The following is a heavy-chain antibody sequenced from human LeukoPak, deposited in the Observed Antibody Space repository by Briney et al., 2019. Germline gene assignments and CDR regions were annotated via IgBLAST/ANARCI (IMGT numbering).Heavy chain of an antibody. D-gene: IGHD4-23*01. CDR1: GFTFSSYA. J-gene: IGHJ4*02. Sequence: GGSLRLSCAASGFTFSSYAMSWVRQAPGKGLEWVSAISGSGGDTYYADSVKGRFTISRDNSKNTLYLQMSSLRAEDTAVYYCAKDLGSVVTPPSLDVWGQGTLVTVSS. CDR2: ISGSGGDT. V-gene: IGHV3-23*01. CDR3: AKDLGSVVTPPSLDV.